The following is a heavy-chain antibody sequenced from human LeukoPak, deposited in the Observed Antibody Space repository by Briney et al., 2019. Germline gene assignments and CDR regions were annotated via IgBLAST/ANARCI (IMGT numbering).Heavy chain of an antibody. Sequence: ASVKVSCKASGYTFTSYDINWVRQATGQGLEWMGWMNPNSGNTGYAQKFQGRVTMTRNTSISTAYMELSSLRSEDTAVYYCARLYSSGWYGYAGWFDPRGQGTLVTVSS. D-gene: IGHD6-19*01. CDR1: GYTFTSYD. CDR2: MNPNSGNT. V-gene: IGHV1-8*01. CDR3: ARLYSSGWYGYAGWFDP. J-gene: IGHJ5*02.